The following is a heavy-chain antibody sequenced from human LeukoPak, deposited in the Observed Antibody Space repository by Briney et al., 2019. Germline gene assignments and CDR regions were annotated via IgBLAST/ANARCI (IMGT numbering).Heavy chain of an antibody. V-gene: IGHV5-51*01. CDR2: IYPGDSDT. CDR3: ASDHYYDSSASFGY. CDR1: GYSFTSYW. Sequence: GESLKISCKGSGYSFTSYWIAWGRQLPGKGLEWMGIIYPGDSDTRYRPSFQGQVTISADKSISTAYLQWSSLKASDTAMYYCASDHYYDSSASFGYWGQGTLVTVSS. D-gene: IGHD3-22*01. J-gene: IGHJ4*02.